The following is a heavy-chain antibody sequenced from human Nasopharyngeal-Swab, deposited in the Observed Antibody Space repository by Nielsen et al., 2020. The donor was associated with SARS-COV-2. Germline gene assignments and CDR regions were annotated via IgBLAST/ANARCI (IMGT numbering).Heavy chain of an antibody. D-gene: IGHD3-3*01. CDR3: ARDPPFGDPSDYYGMDV. CDR2: INPSGGST. CDR1: GYTFTSYY. J-gene: IGHJ6*02. Sequence: ASVTVSCKASGYTFTSYYMHWVRQAPGQGLEWMGIINPSGGSTSYAQKFQGRVTMTRDTSTSTVYMELSSLRSEDTAVYYCARDPPFGDPSDYYGMDVWGQGTTVTVSS. V-gene: IGHV1-46*01.